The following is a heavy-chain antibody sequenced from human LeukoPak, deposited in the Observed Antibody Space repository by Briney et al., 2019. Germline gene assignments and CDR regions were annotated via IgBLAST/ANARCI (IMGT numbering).Heavy chain of an antibody. J-gene: IGHJ6*03. Sequence: SVKVSCKASGGTFSSYAISWVRQAPGQGLEWMGGIIPIFGTANYAQKFQGRVTITTDESTSTAYMELSSLRSEDTAVYYCARGTEGYYYCYMDVWGKGTTVTVSS. CDR2: IIPIFGTA. CDR1: GGTFSSYA. CDR3: ARGTEGYYYCYMDV. V-gene: IGHV1-69*05.